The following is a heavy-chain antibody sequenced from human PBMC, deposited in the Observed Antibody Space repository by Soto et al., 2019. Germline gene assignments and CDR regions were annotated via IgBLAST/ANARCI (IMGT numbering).Heavy chain of an antibody. V-gene: IGHV3-74*01. CDR2: IDTSGHST. J-gene: IGHJ4*02. CDR3: AKDSWYFDL. CDR1: GFVFTNFW. D-gene: IGHD6-13*01. Sequence: GESLKISCEASGFVFTNFWMHWVRHVPGKGLVWVARIDTSGHSTNYAESVKGRFTISRDNAKNTVSLQMNSLRVEDTGVYYCAKDSWYFDLWSQGSQVTVSS.